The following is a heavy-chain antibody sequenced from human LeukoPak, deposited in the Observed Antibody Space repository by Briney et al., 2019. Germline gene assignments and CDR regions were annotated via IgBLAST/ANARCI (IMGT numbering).Heavy chain of an antibody. D-gene: IGHD6-13*01. CDR1: GFTFGDYA. CDR3: ARVSRGGITASWFDP. J-gene: IGHJ5*02. CDR2: IRSKTYGGAT. Sequence: GGSLRLSCTASGFTFGDYAMSWFRQAPGKGLEWVGFIRSKTYGGATEYVPSVKGRFTISRDDSNSIAYLQMNSLKAEDTAIYYCARVSRGGITASWFDPWGQGTLVTVSS. V-gene: IGHV3-49*03.